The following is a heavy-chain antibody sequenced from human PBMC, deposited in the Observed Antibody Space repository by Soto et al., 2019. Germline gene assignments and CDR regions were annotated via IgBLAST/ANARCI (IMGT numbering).Heavy chain of an antibody. CDR1: GFTFSSSG. V-gene: IGHV3-30*18. D-gene: IGHD1-20*01. CDR3: AKEFHSWNYFDY. J-gene: IGHJ4*02. CDR2: ISYDGSNK. Sequence: QVQLVESGGGVVQPGRSLRISCAASGFTFSSSGMHWVRQAPGKGLEWVAVISYDGSNKFYADSVKGRFTISRDNFRNTLYLQMNSLRAEDTAVYYCAKEFHSWNYFDYWGQGTLVTVSS.